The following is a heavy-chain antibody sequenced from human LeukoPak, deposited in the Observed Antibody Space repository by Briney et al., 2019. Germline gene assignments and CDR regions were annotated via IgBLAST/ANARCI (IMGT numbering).Heavy chain of an antibody. J-gene: IGHJ6*02. Sequence: GGSLRLSCATSGFTFSSYAMSWVRQAPGKGLEWVSVISGGAGNTYYADSVKGRFTISRDNSKGTLYLQMNSLRAEDTAVYSCAKNADYYGMDVWGQGTTVTVSS. V-gene: IGHV3-23*01. CDR3: AKNADYYGMDV. D-gene: IGHD2-8*01. CDR2: ISGGAGNT. CDR1: GFTFSSYA.